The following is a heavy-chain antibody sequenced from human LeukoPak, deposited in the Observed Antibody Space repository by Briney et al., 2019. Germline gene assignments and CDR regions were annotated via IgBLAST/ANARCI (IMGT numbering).Heavy chain of an antibody. CDR3: ARLYGDHAFDP. V-gene: IGHV4-4*09. J-gene: IGHJ5*02. CDR2: IYTSGRT. CDR1: GGSIRGYH. Sequence: SETLSLTCTVSGGSIRGYHWNWIRQPPGKGLEGIGYIYTSGRTNYNPSLKSRVTISVDPSKNQFSLKLSSATAADTAVYYCARLYGDHAFDPWGQGTLVTVSS. D-gene: IGHD4-17*01.